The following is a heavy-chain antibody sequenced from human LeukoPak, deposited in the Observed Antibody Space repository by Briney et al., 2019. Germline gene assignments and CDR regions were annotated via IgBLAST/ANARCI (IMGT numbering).Heavy chain of an antibody. J-gene: IGHJ6*03. D-gene: IGHD4-23*01. CDR2: IYPADSET. Sequence: GESLKISCQTSGYRLTPLCLGRVRQMSRKGLEWMGIIYPADSETKYGPSVQGPVTISADKSVNTAYLQWRSLKASDTAVYFCVRIDGGRPVPSRYMDVWGKGTTVTVSS. CDR3: VRIDGGRPVPSRYMDV. CDR1: GYRLTPLC. V-gene: IGHV5-51*01.